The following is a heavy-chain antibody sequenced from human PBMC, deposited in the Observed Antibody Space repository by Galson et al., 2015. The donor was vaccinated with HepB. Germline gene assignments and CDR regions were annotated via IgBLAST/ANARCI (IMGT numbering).Heavy chain of an antibody. Sequence: LRLSCAASGFPFSSYAMHWVRQAPGKGLEWVAVISYDGSNKYYADSVKGRFTISRDNSKNTLYLQMNSLRAEDTAVYYCARGVAYDYYDSSGYDYFDYWGQGTLVTVSS. CDR3: ARGVAYDYYDSSGYDYFDY. V-gene: IGHV3-30*04. J-gene: IGHJ4*02. CDR2: ISYDGSNK. D-gene: IGHD3-22*01. CDR1: GFPFSSYA.